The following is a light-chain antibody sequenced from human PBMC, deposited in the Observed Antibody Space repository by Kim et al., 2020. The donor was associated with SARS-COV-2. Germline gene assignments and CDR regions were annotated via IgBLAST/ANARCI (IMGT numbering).Light chain of an antibody. CDR2: GKN. J-gene: IGLJ1*01. V-gene: IGLV3-19*01. CDR1: SLTIYY. Sequence: LCHTVRVNCQGESLTIYYQSWAQQRPGQAPLLVSYGKNNRPSGTPDRVSGSSSGNTASLTSTGALAEEEADYYCNSRDSIAQRYVFGTGTKVTVL. CDR3: NSRDSIAQRYV.